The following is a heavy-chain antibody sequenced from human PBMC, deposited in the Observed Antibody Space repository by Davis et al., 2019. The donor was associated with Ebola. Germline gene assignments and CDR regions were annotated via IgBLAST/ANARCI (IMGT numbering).Heavy chain of an antibody. CDR3: ARDLSPKGFDY. D-gene: IGHD3-3*02. V-gene: IGHV1-18*04. CDR2: ISVYNGKT. CDR1: GYTFSTYA. Sequence: ASVQVSCKTSGYTFSTYAITWVRQAPGQGLEWMGWISVYNGKTDYAQKLQGRVTMTTDTSTSTAYMELRSLRSDDTAVYYCARDLSPKGFDYWGQGTLVTVSS. J-gene: IGHJ4*02.